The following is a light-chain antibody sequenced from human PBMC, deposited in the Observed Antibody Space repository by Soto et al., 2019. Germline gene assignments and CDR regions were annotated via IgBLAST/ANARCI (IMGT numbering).Light chain of an antibody. CDR3: QSYDSSLTAPVV. V-gene: IGLV1-40*01. CDR2: GNS. Sequence: QSVLTQPPSVSGAPGQRVTISCTGSSSNIGAGYDVHWYQQLPGTAPKLLIYGNSNRPSGVPDRFSGSKSGTSASLAITGLQAEDAADYYCQSYDSSLTAPVVFGGGTKLTVL. J-gene: IGLJ2*01. CDR1: SSNIGAGYD.